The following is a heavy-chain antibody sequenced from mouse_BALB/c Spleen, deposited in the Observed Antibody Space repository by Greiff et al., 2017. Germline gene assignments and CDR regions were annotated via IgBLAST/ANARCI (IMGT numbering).Heavy chain of an antibody. Sequence: EVPGVESGGGLVKPGGSLKLSCAASGFTFSSYTMSLVRQTPEKRLEWVATISSGGSYTYSPDSVKGRFTITRDNAKNTLYLQMSSLKSEDTAMYYCTRAREVRRDYYAMDDWGQGTSVTVSS. CDR1: GFTFSSYT. D-gene: IGHD2-14*01. V-gene: IGHV5-6-4*01. J-gene: IGHJ4*01. CDR3: TRAREVRRDYYAMDD. CDR2: ISSGGSYT.